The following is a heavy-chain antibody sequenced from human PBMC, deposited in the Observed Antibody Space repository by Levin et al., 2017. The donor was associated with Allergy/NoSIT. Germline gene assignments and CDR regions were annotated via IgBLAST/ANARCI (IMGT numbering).Heavy chain of an antibody. CDR2: ISPGGGNT. CDR3: AKAGSSWYIEIDH. D-gene: IGHD6-13*01. Sequence: GGSLRLSCAASGFTFSTYAMSWVRQAPGKGLEWVSVISPGGGNTNYADSVKGRFTISRDNSKDTLYLQMNSLTAEDTAVYYCAKAGSSWYIEIDHWGQGTLVTVSS. V-gene: IGHV3-23*01. J-gene: IGHJ4*02. CDR1: GFTFSTYA.